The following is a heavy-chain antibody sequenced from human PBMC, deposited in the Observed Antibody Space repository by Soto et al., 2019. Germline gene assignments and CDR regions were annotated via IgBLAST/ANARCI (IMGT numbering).Heavy chain of an antibody. CDR1: GYTFTSYA. CDR3: ARDAGSSSWYPIYYYYYGMDV. J-gene: IGHJ6*02. Sequence: ASVKVSCKASGYTFTSYAMHWVRQAPGQRLEWIGWINAGNGNTKYSQKFQGRVTITRDTSASTAYMELSSLRSEDTAVYYCARDAGSSSWYPIYYYYYGMDVWGQGTTVTVSS. CDR2: INAGNGNT. V-gene: IGHV1-3*01. D-gene: IGHD6-13*01.